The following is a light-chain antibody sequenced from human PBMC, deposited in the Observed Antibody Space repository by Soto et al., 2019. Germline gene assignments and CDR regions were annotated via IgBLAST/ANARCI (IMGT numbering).Light chain of an antibody. J-gene: IGKJ4*01. V-gene: IGKV1-9*01. CDR2: GAS. CDR3: QQLNKYLFT. Sequence: PSPFSLSLSLLDTVTITCLASQAISSYLGWYQQKPGKAPKLLIYGASTLESGVPSRFSGSGSGTDFTLTISSLQPEDFATYYCQQLNKYLFTFGGGTKVDIK. CDR1: QAISSY.